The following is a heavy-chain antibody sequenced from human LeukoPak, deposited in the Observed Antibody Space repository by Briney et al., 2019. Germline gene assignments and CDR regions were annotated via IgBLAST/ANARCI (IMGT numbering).Heavy chain of an antibody. Sequence: GGSLRLSCAASEFTVSSNYMSWVRQAPGKGLEWVSVIYSGGNTYYADSLKGRFTISRDNSKNTLYLQMNSLRAEDTAVYYCARILDSAWGELGYWGQGTLVTVSS. CDR2: IYSGGNT. CDR3: ARILDSAWGELGY. J-gene: IGHJ4*02. D-gene: IGHD6-19*01. CDR1: EFTVSSNY. V-gene: IGHV3-66*01.